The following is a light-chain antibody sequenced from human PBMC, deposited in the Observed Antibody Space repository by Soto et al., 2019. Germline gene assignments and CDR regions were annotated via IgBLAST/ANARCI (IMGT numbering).Light chain of an antibody. Sequence: EIVLTQSPGTLSLSPGERATLSCRASQSVSNTYLAWYQQKRGQAPRLLIYDASYRATDIPPRFSGSGSGTDFTLTISSLEPEDFAAYYCQQRRSWPPTITFGQGTRLEIK. V-gene: IGKV3-11*01. J-gene: IGKJ5*01. CDR1: QSVSNTY. CDR3: QQRRSWPPTIT. CDR2: DAS.